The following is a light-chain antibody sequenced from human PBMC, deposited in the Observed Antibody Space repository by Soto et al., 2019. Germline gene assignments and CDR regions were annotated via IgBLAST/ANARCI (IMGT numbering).Light chain of an antibody. J-gene: IGKJ1*01. CDR1: QSVSSY. CDR2: GGS. CDR3: QEHGSSPRT. Sequence: EIVLTRSPGTLSLSPLEIATLSFMASQSVSSYLAWYHQRPVQAPRLLIYGGSTRAPGIPDRFSGSGSGTDFTLTISRLEPEDFAVYYCQEHGSSPRTFGQGTKVDIK. V-gene: IGKV3-20*01.